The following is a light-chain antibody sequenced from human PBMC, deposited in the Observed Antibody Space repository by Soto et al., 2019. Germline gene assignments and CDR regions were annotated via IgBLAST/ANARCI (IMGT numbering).Light chain of an antibody. J-gene: IGKJ4*01. CDR1: QGISSY. Sequence: DIQLTQSPSFLSASVGDRVTITCRASQGISSYLAWYQQKPGKAPKLLIYAASTLQSGVPSRFSGSGSGTDFTLSISSLQPEDFATYYCQQVDHYPSTFGGGTKVDIK. CDR2: AAS. CDR3: QQVDHYPST. V-gene: IGKV1-9*01.